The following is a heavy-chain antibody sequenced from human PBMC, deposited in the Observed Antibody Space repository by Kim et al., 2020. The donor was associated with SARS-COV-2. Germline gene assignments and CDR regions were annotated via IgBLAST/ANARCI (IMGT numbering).Heavy chain of an antibody. Sequence: SETLSLTCTVSGGSISSYYWSWIRQPPGKGLEWIGYIYYSGSTNYNPSLKSRVTISVDTSKNQFSLKLSSVTAADTAVYYCARLQSIAARLWGYNWFDPWGQGTLVTVSS. CDR2: IYYSGST. V-gene: IGHV4-59*08. D-gene: IGHD6-6*01. CDR1: GGSISSYY. CDR3: ARLQSIAARLWGYNWFDP. J-gene: IGHJ5*02.